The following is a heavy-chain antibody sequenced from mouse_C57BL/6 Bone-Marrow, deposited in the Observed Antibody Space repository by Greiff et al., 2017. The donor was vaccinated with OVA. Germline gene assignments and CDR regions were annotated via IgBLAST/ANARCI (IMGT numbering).Heavy chain of an antibody. CDR1: GYTFTSYG. Sequence: QVQLKESGAELARPGASVKLSCKASGYTFTSYGISWVKQRTGQGLEWIGEIYPRSGNTYYNEKFKGKATLTADKSSSTAYMELRSLTSEDSAVYYCASWGSSYGNYAMDYWGQGTSVTVSS. CDR3: ASWGSSYGNYAMDY. CDR2: IYPRSGNT. J-gene: IGHJ4*01. V-gene: IGHV1-81*01. D-gene: IGHD1-1*01.